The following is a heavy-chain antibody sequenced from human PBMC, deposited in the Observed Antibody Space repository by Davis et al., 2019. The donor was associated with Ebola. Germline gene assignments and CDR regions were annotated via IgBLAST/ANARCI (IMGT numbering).Heavy chain of an antibody. CDR1: GFTFDDYA. Sequence: SLKISCAASGFTFDDYAMHWVRQAPGKGLAWVSGISWNSGSIGYADSVKGRFTISRDNAKNSLYLRLSSLRAEDTALYYCARVNAVTGYSRFDSWGQGTLVTVSS. J-gene: IGHJ5*01. V-gene: IGHV3-9*01. CDR3: ARVNAVTGYSRFDS. CDR2: ISWNSGSI. D-gene: IGHD3-9*01.